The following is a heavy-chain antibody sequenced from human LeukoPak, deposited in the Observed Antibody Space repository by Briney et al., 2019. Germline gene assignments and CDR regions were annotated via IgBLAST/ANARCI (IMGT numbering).Heavy chain of an antibody. J-gene: IGHJ3*02. Sequence: ASVKVSCKASGYTFTSYDINWVRQATGQGLEWMGWMNPNSGNTGYAQKFQGRVTMTRNTSISTAYMELSSLRSEDTAVYYCAADRFLEWLGAFDIWGQGTMVTVSS. CDR2: MNPNSGNT. CDR3: AADRFLEWLGAFDI. CDR1: GYTFTSYD. V-gene: IGHV1-8*01. D-gene: IGHD3-3*01.